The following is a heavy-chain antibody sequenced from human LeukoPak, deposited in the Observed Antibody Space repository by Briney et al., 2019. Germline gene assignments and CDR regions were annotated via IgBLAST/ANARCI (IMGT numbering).Heavy chain of an antibody. V-gene: IGHV1-8*01. Sequence: ASVKVSCKASGYSFASYDINWVRQATGQGLEWMGWMNPNNGNTNYAQKFQGRITITRDTSIATAYMELSSLQSEDTAIYYCARNYGEYDFLPGENYFDPWGQGTLVTVSS. CDR2: MNPNNGNT. CDR1: GYSFASYD. J-gene: IGHJ5*02. CDR3: ARNYGEYDFLPGENYFDP. D-gene: IGHD4-17*01.